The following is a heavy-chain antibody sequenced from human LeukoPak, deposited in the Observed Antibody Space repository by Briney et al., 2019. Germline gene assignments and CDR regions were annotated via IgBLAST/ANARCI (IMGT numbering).Heavy chain of an antibody. J-gene: IGHJ4*02. CDR1: GYTFTSYD. V-gene: IGHV1-69*13. Sequence: SVKVSCKASGYTFTSYDINWVRQATGQGLEWMGGIIPIFGTANYSQKFQGRVTITADESTSTAYMELSSLRAEDTAVYYCAREPPTYYDFWSGYSDYWGQGTLVTVSS. CDR2: IIPIFGTA. CDR3: AREPPTYYDFWSGYSDY. D-gene: IGHD3-3*01.